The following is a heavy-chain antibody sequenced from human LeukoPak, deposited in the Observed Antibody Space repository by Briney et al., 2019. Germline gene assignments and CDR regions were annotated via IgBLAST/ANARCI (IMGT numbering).Heavy chain of an antibody. CDR1: GGTFSSYA. CDR2: IIPIFGTA. CDR3: ARVETPRGFFDY. J-gene: IGHJ4*02. D-gene: IGHD3-10*01. Sequence: VASVKVSCKASGGTFSSYAISWVRQAPGQGLEWMGGIIPIFGTANYAQKFQGRVTITADESTSTAYMELSSLRSEDTAVYYCARVETPRGFFDYWGQGTLVTVSS. V-gene: IGHV1-69*13.